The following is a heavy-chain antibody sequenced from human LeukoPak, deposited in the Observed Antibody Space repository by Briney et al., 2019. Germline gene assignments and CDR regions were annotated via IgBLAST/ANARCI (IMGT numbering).Heavy chain of an antibody. CDR1: GPSISSSSYY. J-gene: IGHJ1*01. Sequence: SETLSLTCTVSGPSISSSSYYWGWIRQPPGKGLEWIGSIYYSGSTYYNPALKSRVAISVDTSKNQFSLKLSSVTAADTAVYYCASSWGQQLYFQHWGQGTLVTVSS. CDR2: IYYSGST. CDR3: ASSWGQQLYFQH. D-gene: IGHD6-13*01. V-gene: IGHV4-39*01.